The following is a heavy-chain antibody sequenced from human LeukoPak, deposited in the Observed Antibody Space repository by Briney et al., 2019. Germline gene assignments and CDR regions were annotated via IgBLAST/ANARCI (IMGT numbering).Heavy chain of an antibody. V-gene: IGHV1-69*01. Sequence: SVKVSCKASGGTFSSYAISWVRQAPGQGLEWMGGIIPIFGTANYAQKFQGRVTITADESTSTAYMELSSLRSEDTAVYYCARVATGSSSAFDIWDQGTMVTVSS. J-gene: IGHJ3*02. CDR1: GGTFSSYA. CDR3: ARVATGSSSAFDI. D-gene: IGHD6-6*01. CDR2: IIPIFGTA.